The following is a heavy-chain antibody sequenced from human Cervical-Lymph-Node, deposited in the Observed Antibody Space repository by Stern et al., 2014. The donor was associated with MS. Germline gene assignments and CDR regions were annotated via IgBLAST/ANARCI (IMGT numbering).Heavy chain of an antibody. CDR3: ARGQGVDTIHYYYYGMDV. Sequence: EVQLVESGGGLVQPGGSLRLSCAASGFTFSSYWMSWVRQAPGKGLEWVANIKKDGSEKYYVDSVKGRFTISRDNAKNSLYLQMNSLRAEDTAVYYCARGQGVDTIHYYYYGMDVWGQGTTVTVSS. D-gene: IGHD5-12*01. CDR1: GFTFSSYW. CDR2: IKKDGSEK. J-gene: IGHJ6*02. V-gene: IGHV3-7*01.